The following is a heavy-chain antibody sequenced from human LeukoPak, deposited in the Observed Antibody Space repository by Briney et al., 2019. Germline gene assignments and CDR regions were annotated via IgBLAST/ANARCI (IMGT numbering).Heavy chain of an antibody. CDR3: AAQGVFSHGGY. CDR2: IWYDGSNK. V-gene: IGHV3-33*01. Sequence: GGSLRLSCAASGFTFSNYDMHWVRRAPDKGLEWVAVIWYDGSNKYYADSVKGRFTISRDTSKNTLYLQMNSLRAEDTAVYYCAAQGVFSHGGYWGQGTLVTVSS. D-gene: IGHD3-16*01. CDR1: GFTFSNYD. J-gene: IGHJ4*02.